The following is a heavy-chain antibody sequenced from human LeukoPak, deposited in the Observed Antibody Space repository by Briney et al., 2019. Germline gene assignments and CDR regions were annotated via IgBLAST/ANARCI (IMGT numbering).Heavy chain of an antibody. V-gene: IGHV3-33*06. J-gene: IGHJ3*01. CDR1: GFTFSTYG. CDR2: IWNDGSNK. Sequence: GGSLRLSCAASGFTFSTYGMHWVRQAPGKGLEWVAIIWNDGSNKYYSDSVKGRFSISRDNSESTLFLQMTSLRAEDTAVYYCAKDRYCTSSTCQGFDVWGQGTMVTVSS. D-gene: IGHD2/OR15-2a*01. CDR3: AKDRYCTSSTCQGFDV.